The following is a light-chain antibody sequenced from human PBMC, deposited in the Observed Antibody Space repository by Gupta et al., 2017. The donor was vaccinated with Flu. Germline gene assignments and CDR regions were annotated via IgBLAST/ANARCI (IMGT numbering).Light chain of an antibody. CDR1: EVGTKS. V-gene: IGLV3-21*02. CDR3: QGWHTSLNRV. CDR2: MEG. J-gene: IGLJ2*01. Sequence: GQTPKITCGGEEVGTKSVHWYQQKPGQPPVLVVYMEGDGPPGILERFSASNAGKPAPLTVSRGEAGDEADCYCQGWHTSLNRVLGGGTKLTVL.